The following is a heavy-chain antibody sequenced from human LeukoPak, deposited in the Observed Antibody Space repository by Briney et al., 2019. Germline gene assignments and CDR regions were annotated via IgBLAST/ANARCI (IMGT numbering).Heavy chain of an antibody. CDR2: INSDGTNT. CDR1: GFTFSSHW. Sequence: GGSLRLSCAASGFTFSSHWMHWVRQAPGKGLVWVSHINSDGTNTNSADSVRGRFTISRDRDNAKHTLYLQMNSLTVEDSATYYCVYSGNYRFDYWGQGTLVTVSS. D-gene: IGHD1-26*01. CDR3: VYSGNYRFDY. J-gene: IGHJ4*02. V-gene: IGHV3-74*01.